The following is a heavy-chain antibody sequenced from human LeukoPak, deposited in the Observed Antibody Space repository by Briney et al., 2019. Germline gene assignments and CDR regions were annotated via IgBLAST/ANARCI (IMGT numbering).Heavy chain of an antibody. CDR1: GFTFSSYA. V-gene: IGHV3-64*01. CDR3: ARDGWVKISGYFDY. J-gene: IGHJ4*02. D-gene: IGHD1-26*01. Sequence: GGSLRLSCAASGFTFSSYAMHWVRQAPGKGLEYVSAISSNGGSTYYANSVKGRFTISRDNSKNTLYLQMGSLRAEDMAVYYCARDGWVKISGYFDYWSQGTLVTVSS. CDR2: ISSNGGST.